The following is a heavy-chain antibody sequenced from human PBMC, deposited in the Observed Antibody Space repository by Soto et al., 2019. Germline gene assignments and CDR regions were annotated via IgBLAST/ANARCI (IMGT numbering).Heavy chain of an antibody. J-gene: IGHJ4*02. D-gene: IGHD2-15*01. V-gene: IGHV4-39*01. Sequence: QLQLQESGPGLVKPSETLSLTCTVSGDSISITSYYWGWVRQPPGKGLEWLGSIHYSGSTHYNPYLQSRVTISGDASKKQFSLKMRSVTAADTAVYYCASTKDETLYFDYWGQGTLVTVSS. CDR2: IHYSGST. CDR3: ASTKDETLYFDY. CDR1: GDSISITSYY.